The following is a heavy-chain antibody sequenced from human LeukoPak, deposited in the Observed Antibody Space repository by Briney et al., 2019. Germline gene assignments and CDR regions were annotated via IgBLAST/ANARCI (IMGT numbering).Heavy chain of an antibody. D-gene: IGHD1-1*01. CDR3: AKDLATTGTFDI. V-gene: IGHV3-9*01. Sequence: GRSLRLSCAASGFTFDDYAMHWVRQAPGKGPEWVSGISWNSSSIGYADSVKGRFTISRDNAKNSLYLQMNSLRAEDTALYYCAKDLATTGTFDIWGQGTMVTVSS. CDR2: ISWNSSSI. J-gene: IGHJ3*02. CDR1: GFTFDDYA.